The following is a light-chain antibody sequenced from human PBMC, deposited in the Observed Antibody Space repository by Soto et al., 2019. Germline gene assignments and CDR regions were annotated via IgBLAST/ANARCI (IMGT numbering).Light chain of an antibody. CDR1: SSDVGGYNY. CDR3: SSYTSSNTFYV. CDR2: QVS. J-gene: IGLJ1*01. V-gene: IGLV2-14*01. Sequence: QLVLSQPASVSGSPGQSITISCAGTSSDVGGYNYVSWYQHHPGKAPKLMIYQVSNRPSGVSNRFSGSKSGNTASLTISGLQAEDEADYYCSSYTSSNTFYVFGTGTKLTVL.